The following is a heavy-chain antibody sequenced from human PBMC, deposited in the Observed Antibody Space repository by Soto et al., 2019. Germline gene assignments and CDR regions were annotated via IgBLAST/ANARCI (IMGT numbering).Heavy chain of an antibody. CDR3: ARERTYQMFGDDALDF. V-gene: IGHV4-4*07. CDR1: GGSLNNYN. Sequence: PSETLSLTCTVSGGSLNNYNWNWIRQSAGTGPEWIGRIYSSGKTYYNPSLKSRVTLSLDMLNNQISLKVTSVTAADTAMYYCARERTYQMFGDDALDFWGLGTKVTVSS. J-gene: IGHJ3*01. CDR2: IYSSGKT. D-gene: IGHD2-2*01.